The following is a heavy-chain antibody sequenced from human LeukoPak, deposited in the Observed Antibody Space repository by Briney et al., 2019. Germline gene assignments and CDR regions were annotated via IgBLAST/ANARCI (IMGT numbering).Heavy chain of an antibody. CDR1: GFTFSSYA. D-gene: IGHD6-13*01. V-gene: IGHV3-30*04. CDR3: ARGAEGIAATDSNFDY. CDR2: ISYDGGNK. J-gene: IGHJ4*02. Sequence: GGSLRLSCAASGFTFSSYAMHWVRQAPGKGLEWVAVISYDGGNKYYADSVKGRFTISRDNSKNTLYLQMNSLRAEDTAVYFCARGAEGIAATDSNFDYWGQGTLVTVSS.